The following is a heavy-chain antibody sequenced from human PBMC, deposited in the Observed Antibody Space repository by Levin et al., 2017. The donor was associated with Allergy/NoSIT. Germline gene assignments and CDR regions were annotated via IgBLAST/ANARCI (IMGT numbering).Heavy chain of an antibody. V-gene: IGHV5-51*01. CDR2: IYPGDSDT. D-gene: IGHD3-22*01. Sequence: GESLKISCKGSGYRFTSYWIGWVRQMSGKGLEWMGIIYPGDSDTRYSPSFQGQVTISADKSINTAYLQWSSLKASDTAIYYCTRGETSGYPGGYYYYAMDVWGQGTTVSVSS. CDR1: GYRFTSYW. CDR3: TRGETSGYPGGYYYYAMDV. J-gene: IGHJ6*02.